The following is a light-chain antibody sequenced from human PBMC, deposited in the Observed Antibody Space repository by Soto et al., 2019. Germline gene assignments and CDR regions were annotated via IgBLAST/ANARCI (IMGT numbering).Light chain of an antibody. Sequence: EIVLTQSPGTLSLSPGERATLSCRASQRVSSSYLAWYQQKPGQAPRLLIYGASSRATGIPDRFSGSGSGTDCPLTISRLQPEDFAVYFCQRYGNSPPFTFGQGTKVEI. CDR1: QRVSSSY. CDR3: QRYGNSPPFT. J-gene: IGKJ2*01. CDR2: GAS. V-gene: IGKV3-20*01.